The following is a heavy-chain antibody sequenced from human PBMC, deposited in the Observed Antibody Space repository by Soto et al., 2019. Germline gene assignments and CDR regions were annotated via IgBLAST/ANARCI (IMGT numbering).Heavy chain of an antibody. CDR3: ARDLNGFSGYGVN. CDR2: IYSGGST. CDR1: GFTVSSNY. D-gene: IGHD5-12*01. V-gene: IGHV3-53*02. J-gene: IGHJ4*02. Sequence: EVQLVETGGGSIQPGGSLRLSCAASGFTVSSNYMSWVRQAPGKGLEWVSIIYSGGSTYYADSLKGRFTISRDNSKNTLYLQMNSLRAEDTAVYYCARDLNGFSGYGVNWGQGTLVTVSS.